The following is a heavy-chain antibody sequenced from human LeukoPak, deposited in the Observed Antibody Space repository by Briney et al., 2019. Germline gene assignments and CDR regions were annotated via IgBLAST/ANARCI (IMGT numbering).Heavy chain of an antibody. CDR3: ARAVYVNYYGSGSYWNY. J-gene: IGHJ4*02. CDR2: INHSGST. D-gene: IGHD3-10*01. V-gene: IGHV4-34*01. Sequence: SETLSLTCAVYGGSFSGYYWSWIRQPPGKGLEWIGEINHSGSTNYNPSLKSRVTISVDTSKNQFSLKLSSVTAADTAVYYCARAVYVNYYGSGSYWNYWGQGTLSPSPQ. CDR1: GGSFSGYY.